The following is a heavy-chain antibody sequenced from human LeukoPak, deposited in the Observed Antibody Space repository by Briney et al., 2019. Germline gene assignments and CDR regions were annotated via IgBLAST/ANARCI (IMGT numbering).Heavy chain of an antibody. J-gene: IGHJ3*02. CDR1: GFTFSNAW. V-gene: IGHV3-15*01. D-gene: IGHD3-3*01. CDR2: IKSKTDDGTA. Sequence: GGSLRLSCAASGFTFSNAWMNWVRQAPGKGLEWVGRIKSKTDDGTADYAAPVKGRFTISRDDSKNTLYLQMNSLKTEDTAVYYYTTGKFGVVNDAFDIWGQGTMVTVSS. CDR3: TTGKFGVVNDAFDI.